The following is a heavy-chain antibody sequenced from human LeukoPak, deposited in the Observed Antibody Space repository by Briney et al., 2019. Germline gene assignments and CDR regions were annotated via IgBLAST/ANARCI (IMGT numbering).Heavy chain of an antibody. CDR3: ARGLAAAAGEYYYYGMDV. CDR2: ISYDGSNK. V-gene: IGHV3-30-3*01. J-gene: IGHJ6*02. D-gene: IGHD6-13*01. Sequence: GGSLRLSCAASGFTFSSYAMHWVRQAPGKGLEWVAVISYDGSNKYYADSVKGRFTISRDNSKNTLYLQMNSLRAEDTAVYYCARGLAAAAGEYYYYGMDVWGQGTTVTVSS. CDR1: GFTFSSYA.